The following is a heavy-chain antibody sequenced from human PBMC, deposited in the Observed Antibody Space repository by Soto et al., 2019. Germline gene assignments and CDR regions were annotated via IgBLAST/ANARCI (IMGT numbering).Heavy chain of an antibody. Sequence: GGSLRLSCTGFTFSKAWMSWVRQAPGKGLEWVGRIKSKIDGGTIDYAAPVKGRFTISRDDSKNTLYLHMNSLRTEDTAVYYCSTGGKYYGMDVWGQGTTVTVPS. CDR1: FTFSKAW. CDR3: STGGKYYGMDV. J-gene: IGHJ6*02. V-gene: IGHV3-15*01. CDR2: IKSKIDGGTI. D-gene: IGHD1-26*01.